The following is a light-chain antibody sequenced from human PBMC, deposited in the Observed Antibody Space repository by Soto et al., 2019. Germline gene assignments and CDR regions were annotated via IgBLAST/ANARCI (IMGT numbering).Light chain of an antibody. CDR1: QSVSSY. Sequence: DIQMTQSPSSLSASVGDRVTITCRASQSVSSYLTWYQQKPGQAPKLLIYKASTLTSGVPSRFSGSGSGTEFTLTISSLQPDDFATYYCQHYNSYSEAFGQGTKVDIK. CDR2: KAS. V-gene: IGKV1-5*03. CDR3: QHYNSYSEA. J-gene: IGKJ1*01.